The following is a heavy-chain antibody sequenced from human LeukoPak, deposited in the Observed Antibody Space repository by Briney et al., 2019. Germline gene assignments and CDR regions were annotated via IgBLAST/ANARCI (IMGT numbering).Heavy chain of an antibody. CDR2: ISFSGDNS. J-gene: IGHJ3*01. Sequence: GRSLRLSCAASGFTFSSYGMHWVRQAPGKGLEWVSLISFSGDNSYYADSVKGRFTISRDNSKNTLSLQMNSRRVEDTAIYYCAKDIQLSTWGLGTMVTVSS. V-gene: IGHV3-23*01. D-gene: IGHD5-24*01. CDR1: GFTFSSYG. CDR3: AKDIQLST.